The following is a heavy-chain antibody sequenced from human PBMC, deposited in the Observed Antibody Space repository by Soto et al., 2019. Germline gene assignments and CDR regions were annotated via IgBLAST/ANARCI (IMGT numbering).Heavy chain of an antibody. V-gene: IGHV4-59*01. D-gene: IGHD3-3*01. CDR2: IYYSGST. CDR1: GGSISSYY. Sequence: PSETLSLTCTVSGGSISSYYWSWIRQPPGKGLEWIGYIYYSGSTNYNPSLKSRVTISVDTSKNQFSLKLSSVTAADTAVYYCARLAPMDPQYDFWSGHTPLDHWGKGTLVTVSS. CDR3: ARLAPMDPQYDFWSGHTPLDH. J-gene: IGHJ4*01.